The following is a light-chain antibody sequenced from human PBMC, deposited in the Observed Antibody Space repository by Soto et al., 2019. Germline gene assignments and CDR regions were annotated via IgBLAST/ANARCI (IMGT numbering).Light chain of an antibody. CDR2: HVS. CDR3: SSYASNTAVV. V-gene: IGLV2-23*02. J-gene: IGLJ2*01. Sequence: QSVLTQPASVSGSPGQSITISCTGSRSDIGGYDLVSWYQQYPGKAPRLIISHVSDRPSGVSTRFSGSKSANTASLTISGLQSEDEADYYCSSYASNTAVVFGGGTKLTVL. CDR1: RSDIGGYDL.